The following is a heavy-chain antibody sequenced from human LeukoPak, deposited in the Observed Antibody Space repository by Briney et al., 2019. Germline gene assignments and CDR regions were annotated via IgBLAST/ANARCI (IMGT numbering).Heavy chain of an antibody. J-gene: IGHJ4*02. CDR1: GGSISSGGYY. CDR2: IYHSGST. V-gene: IGHV4-30-2*03. D-gene: IGHD6-6*01. Sequence: SQTLSLTCTGSGGSISSGGYYWSWIRQPPGKGLEWIGYIYHSGSTYYNPSLKSRVTISVDTSKNQFSLKLSSVTAADTAVYYCARQGQLIDYWGQGTLVTVSS. CDR3: ARQGQLIDY.